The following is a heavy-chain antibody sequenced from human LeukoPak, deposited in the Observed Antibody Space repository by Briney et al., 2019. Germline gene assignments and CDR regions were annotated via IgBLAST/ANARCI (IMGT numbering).Heavy chain of an antibody. D-gene: IGHD1-7*01. J-gene: IGHJ6*02. CDR2: INQVGSEK. Sequence: GGSLRLSCAASGFTFSNHWMSWVRQAPGKGLEWVANINQVGSEKYYVDSVKGRFTVSRDNAKNSLDLQMNTLRAEDTAVYYCARRKLTYYYGMDVWGQGTTVTVSS. CDR3: ARRKLTYYYGMDV. CDR1: GFTFSNHW. V-gene: IGHV3-7*01.